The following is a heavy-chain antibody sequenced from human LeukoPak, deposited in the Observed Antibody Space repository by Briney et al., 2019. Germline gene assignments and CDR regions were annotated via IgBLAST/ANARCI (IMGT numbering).Heavy chain of an antibody. Sequence: SVKVSCKASGGTFSSQVINWVRQAPGKGLEWMGGLIPLFGTANSAQKFQGRVTITADKSTSTAYMELSSLRSEDTAVYYCARDRDYGDYVADYYYYMDVWGKGTTVTVPS. CDR3: ARDRDYGDYVADYYYYMDV. CDR1: GGTFSSQV. J-gene: IGHJ6*03. D-gene: IGHD4-17*01. V-gene: IGHV1-69*06. CDR2: LIPLFGTA.